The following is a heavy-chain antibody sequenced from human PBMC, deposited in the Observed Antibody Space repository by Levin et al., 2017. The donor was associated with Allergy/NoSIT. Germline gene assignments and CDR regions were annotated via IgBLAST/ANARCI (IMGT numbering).Heavy chain of an antibody. J-gene: IGHJ4*02. CDR1: GFTFSDYW. Sequence: GESLKISCTASGFTFSDYWMHWVRQAPGKGLVWVSRIKTDGSRTAYEDSVKGRFTISRDNAKNTLYLQMNSLRAEDTAVYYCARDSLYSRDHDYWGQGTLVTVSS. CDR2: IKTDGSRT. CDR3: ARDSLYSRDHDY. D-gene: IGHD6-13*01. V-gene: IGHV3-74*01.